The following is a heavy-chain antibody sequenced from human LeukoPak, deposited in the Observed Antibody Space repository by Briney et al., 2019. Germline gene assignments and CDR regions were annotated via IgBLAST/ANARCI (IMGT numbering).Heavy chain of an antibody. J-gene: IGHJ3*02. D-gene: IGHD2-15*01. CDR2: IRYDGSNK. V-gene: IGHV3-30*02. Sequence: GGSLRLSCAASGFTFSSYGMHWVRQAPGKGPEWVAFIRYDGSNKYYADSVKGRFTISRDNYKNTLYLQMNSLRAEDTAVYYCAKDLFVVVAVPDAFDIWGQGTMVTVSS. CDR3: AKDLFVVVAVPDAFDI. CDR1: GFTFSSYG.